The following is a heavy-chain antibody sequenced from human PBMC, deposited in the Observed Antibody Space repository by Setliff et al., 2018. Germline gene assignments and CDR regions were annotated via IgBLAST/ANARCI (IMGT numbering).Heavy chain of an antibody. CDR3: ARDSRARITIFGVVTNWFDP. CDR1: GGSISSSSYY. CDR2: ISYDGSNK. V-gene: IGHV3-30*03. J-gene: IGHJ5*02. Sequence: LSLTCTVSGGSISSSSYYWGWVRQAPGKGLEWVAVISYDGSNKYYADSVKGRFTISRDNSKNTLYLQMNSLRAEDAAVYYCARDSRARITIFGVVTNWFDPWGQGTLVTVSS. D-gene: IGHD3-3*01.